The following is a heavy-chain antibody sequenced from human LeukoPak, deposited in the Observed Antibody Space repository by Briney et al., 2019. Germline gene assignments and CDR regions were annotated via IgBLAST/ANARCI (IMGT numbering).Heavy chain of an antibody. CDR1: GGSISSYY. CDR3: ATITRSTGYLDL. CDR2: IYYSGST. Sequence: PSETLSLTCTVSGGSISSYYWSWIRQPPGKGLEWIGYIYYSGSTNYNPSLKSRVTISVDTSKNQFSLKLRSVTAADTAVYYCATITRSTGYLDLWGRGTLVTVSS. D-gene: IGHD3-3*01. J-gene: IGHJ2*01. V-gene: IGHV4-59*03.